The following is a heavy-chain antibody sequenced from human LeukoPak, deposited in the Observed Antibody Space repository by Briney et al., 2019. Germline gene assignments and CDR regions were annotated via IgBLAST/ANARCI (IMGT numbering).Heavy chain of an antibody. CDR2: VNPKSGGT. V-gene: IGHV1-2*02. CDR1: GYTFNDYY. Sequence: ASVKVSYEASGYTFNDYYIHWMRQAPGLGLEWLGWVNPKSGGTKYAQKLQGRLTMTRETDTSTAYMELSGLRSDDTAIYYCARGILQQQLVANWGQGTLVTVSS. J-gene: IGHJ4*02. D-gene: IGHD6-13*01. CDR3: ARGILQQQLVAN.